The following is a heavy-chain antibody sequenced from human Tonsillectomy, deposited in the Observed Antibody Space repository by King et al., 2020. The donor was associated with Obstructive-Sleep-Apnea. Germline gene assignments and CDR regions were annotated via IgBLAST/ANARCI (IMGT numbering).Heavy chain of an antibody. D-gene: IGHD6-6*01. CDR3: ARRAARPFHWSQNYYYYGMDV. V-gene: IGHV4-4*02. J-gene: IGHJ6*02. CDR1: GGAISSSNW. Sequence: VQLQESGPGLVKPSGTLSLTCAVSGGAISSSNWWSWFRQPPGKGLGWIGGIYHRGSTNYKPSLKHRVTISVDMAKNQFSLTLSSVTDADTAVYDCARRAARPFHWSQNYYYYGMDVWGQGTTVTVSS. CDR2: IYHRGST.